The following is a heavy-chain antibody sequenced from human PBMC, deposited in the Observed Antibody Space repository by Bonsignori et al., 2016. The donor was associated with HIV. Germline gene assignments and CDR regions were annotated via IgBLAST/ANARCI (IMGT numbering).Heavy chain of an antibody. CDR2: ISSSGSSI. D-gene: IGHD3-3*01. CDR1: GFTFSSYE. V-gene: IGHV3-48*03. CDR3: ARDNDFWSGYMSLFYFDY. Sequence: LSLTCAASGFTFSSYEMNWVRQAPGKGLEWVSYISSSGSSIYYADSVKGRFTISRDNAKNSLYLHMNSLRAEDTAVYYCARDNDFWSGYMSLFYFDYWGQGTLVTVSS. J-gene: IGHJ4*02.